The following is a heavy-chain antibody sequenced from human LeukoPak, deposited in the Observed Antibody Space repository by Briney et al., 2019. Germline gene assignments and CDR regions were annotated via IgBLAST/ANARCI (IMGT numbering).Heavy chain of an antibody. CDR1: GFTFSAYA. D-gene: IGHD3-16*01. CDR3: ARSSGGLDC. Sequence: GGSLRLSCSASGFTFSAYAMHWVRQAPGKGLEYVAAINSNGRSTYYADSVKGRFTVSRDNAKNTVYLQMNSLRAEDTAVYYCARSSGGLDCWGQGTLVTVSS. V-gene: IGHV3-64*04. J-gene: IGHJ4*02. CDR2: INSNGRST.